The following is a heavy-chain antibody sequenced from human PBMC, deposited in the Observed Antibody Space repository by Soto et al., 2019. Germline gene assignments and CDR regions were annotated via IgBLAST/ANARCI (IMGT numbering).Heavy chain of an antibody. D-gene: IGHD3-10*01. CDR1: GYTPTELS. Sequence: ASVKVSCKVSGYTPTELSMHWVRQAPGKGLEWMGGFDPEDGETIYAQKFQGRVTMTEDTSTDTAYMELSSLRSEDTAVYYCATERITMVRGVITSRSWFDPWGQGTLVTVSS. CDR3: ATERITMVRGVITSRSWFDP. CDR2: FDPEDGET. J-gene: IGHJ5*02. V-gene: IGHV1-24*01.